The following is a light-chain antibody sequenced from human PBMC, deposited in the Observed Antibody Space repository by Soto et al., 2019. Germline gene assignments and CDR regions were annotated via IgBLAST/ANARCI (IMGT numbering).Light chain of an antibody. CDR2: GNS. J-gene: IGLJ1*01. V-gene: IGLV1-40*01. CDR3: QSYDSSLSGYV. Sequence: QAVLTQPPSVCGAPGQRVTISCTGSSSNIGAGYDVHWYQQLPGTAPKFLIYGNSNRPSGVPDRFSGSKSVTSASLAITGLQAEHEADYYCQSYDSSLSGYVFGTGTKLTVL. CDR1: SSNIGAGYD.